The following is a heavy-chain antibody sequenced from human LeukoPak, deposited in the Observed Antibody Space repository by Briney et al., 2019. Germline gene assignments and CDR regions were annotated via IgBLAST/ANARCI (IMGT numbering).Heavy chain of an antibody. CDR3: ARQGYCSGGSRLDY. CDR1: GGSFSGYY. D-gene: IGHD2-15*01. Sequence: SETLSLTCAVYGGSFSGYYWSWIRQPPGKGLEWIGEINHSGSTNYNPSLKSRVTMSVDTSKNQFSLKLSSVTAADTAVYYCARQGYCSGGSRLDYWGQGTLVTVSS. V-gene: IGHV4-34*01. J-gene: IGHJ4*02. CDR2: INHSGST.